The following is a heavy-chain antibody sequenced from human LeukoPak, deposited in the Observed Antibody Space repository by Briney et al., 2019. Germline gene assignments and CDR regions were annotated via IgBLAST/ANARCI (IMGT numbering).Heavy chain of an antibody. D-gene: IGHD6-19*01. V-gene: IGHV3-48*04. CDR3: ARDIVLIAVAVRGSFDI. CDR2: ISSSSSTI. Sequence: PGGSLRLSCAASGFTFSSYSMNWVRQAPGKGLEWVSYISSSSSTIYYADSVKGRFTISRDNAKNSLYLQMNSLRAEDTALYYCARDIVLIAVAVRGSFDIWGQGTMVTVSS. CDR1: GFTFSSYS. J-gene: IGHJ3*02.